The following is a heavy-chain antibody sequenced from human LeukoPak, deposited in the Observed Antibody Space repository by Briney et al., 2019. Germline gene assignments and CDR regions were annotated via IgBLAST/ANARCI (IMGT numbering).Heavy chain of an antibody. D-gene: IGHD6-25*01. CDR3: ARQRVGSRTMDV. J-gene: IGHJ6*02. CDR1: GGSFSGYY. Sequence: SETLSLTCAVYGGSFSGYYWSWIRQPPGKGLEWIGEINHSGSTNYNPSLKSRVTISVDTSKNQFSLKLSSVTAADTAVHYCARQRVGSRTMDVWGQGTTVTVSS. CDR2: INHSGST. V-gene: IGHV4-34*01.